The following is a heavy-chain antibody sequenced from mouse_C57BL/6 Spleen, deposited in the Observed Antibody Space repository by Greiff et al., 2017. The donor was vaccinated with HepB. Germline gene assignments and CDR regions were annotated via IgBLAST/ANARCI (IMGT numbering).Heavy chain of an antibody. J-gene: IGHJ4*01. CDR1: GYAFSSYW. CDR2: IYPGDGDT. Sequence: QVQLKESGAELVKPGASVKISCKASGYAFSSYWMNWVKQRPGKGLEWIVQIYPGDGDTNYNGKFKGKATLTADKSSSTAYMQLSSLTSEDSAVYFCARRGYPGAMDYWGQGTSVTVSS. V-gene: IGHV1-80*01. CDR3: ARRGYPGAMDY.